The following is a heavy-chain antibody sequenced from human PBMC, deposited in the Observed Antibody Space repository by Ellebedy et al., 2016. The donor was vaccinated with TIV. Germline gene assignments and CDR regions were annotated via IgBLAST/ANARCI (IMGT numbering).Heavy chain of an antibody. D-gene: IGHD6-13*01. CDR3: ATSACYSRWYYFDY. V-gene: IGHV5-51*01. CDR1: GYSFTDYW. CDR2: IYPGDSDT. Sequence: GESLKISCKGSGYSFTDYWIGWVRHMPGKGLEWMGIIYPGDSDTRYSPSFQGQVPISVDKSINTAYLQWGSLKASDTAMYYCATSACYSRWYYFDYWGQGTLVTVSS. J-gene: IGHJ4*02.